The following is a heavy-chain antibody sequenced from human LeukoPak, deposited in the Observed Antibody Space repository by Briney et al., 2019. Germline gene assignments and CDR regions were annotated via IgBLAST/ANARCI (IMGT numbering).Heavy chain of an antibody. Sequence: TSETLSLTCTVSGGSISSYYWSWIRQPPGEGLEWIGYIYYSGSTNYNPSLKSRVTISVDTSKNQFSLKLSSVTAADTAVYYCARSRGYSGYAYDAFDLWGQGTMVTVSS. J-gene: IGHJ3*01. V-gene: IGHV4-59*01. CDR2: IYYSGST. CDR3: ARSRGYSGYAYDAFDL. CDR1: GGSISSYY. D-gene: IGHD5-12*01.